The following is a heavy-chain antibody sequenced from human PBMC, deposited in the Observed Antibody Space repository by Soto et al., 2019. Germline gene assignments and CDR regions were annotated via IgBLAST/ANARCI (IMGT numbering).Heavy chain of an antibody. CDR1: GFTFSSYS. V-gene: IGHV3-21*01. J-gene: IGHJ4*02. CDR3: ARANLWFGELFPLDY. D-gene: IGHD3-10*01. CDR2: ISSSSSYI. Sequence: GGSLRLSCAASGFTFSSYSMNWVRQAPGKGLEWVSSISSSSSYIYYADSVKGRFTISRDNAKNSLYLQMNSLRAEDTAVYYCARANLWFGELFPLDYWGQGTLVTVSS.